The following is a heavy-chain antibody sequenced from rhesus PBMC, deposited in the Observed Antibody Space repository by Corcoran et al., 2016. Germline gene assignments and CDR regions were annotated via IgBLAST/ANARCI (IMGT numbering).Heavy chain of an antibody. Sequence: QVQLQESGPGLVKPSETLSLTCAVSGGSISDNYYWNRVRQPPGKGLEWIGNIYGSSGSTYYNPSLKSRVTISKDTSKNQFSLKLSSMTAADTAVYYCARGANWNYGYWGQGVLVTVSS. D-gene: IGHD1-26*01. CDR1: GGSISDNYY. V-gene: IGHV4S9*01. CDR2: IYGSSGST. J-gene: IGHJ4*01. CDR3: ARGANWNYGY.